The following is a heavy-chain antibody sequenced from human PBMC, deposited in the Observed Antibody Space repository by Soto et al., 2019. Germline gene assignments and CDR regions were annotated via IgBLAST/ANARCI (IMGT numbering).Heavy chain of an antibody. J-gene: IGHJ3*02. CDR2: IYWDDDK. Sequence: QITLKESGPPLVKPTQTLTLTCTFSGFSLSTSKVGVGWIRQPPGRALEWLAVIYWDDDKRYSPSLNNSLTITKDTSNHPVVLTVTIMDPVYNATYYCAHPSPPDFHIWGQGTMVTVSS. V-gene: IGHV2-5*02. CDR3: AHPSPPDFHI. CDR1: GFSLSTSKVG.